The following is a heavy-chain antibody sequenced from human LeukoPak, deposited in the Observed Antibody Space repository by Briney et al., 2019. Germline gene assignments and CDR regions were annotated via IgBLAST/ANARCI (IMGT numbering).Heavy chain of an antibody. CDR1: GFTFSSYA. CDR3: ASQGAAAGKRYYFDY. V-gene: IGHV3-23*01. CDR2: ISGSGGST. J-gene: IGHJ4*02. D-gene: IGHD6-13*01. Sequence: PGGSLRLSCAASGFTFSSYAMSWVRQAPGKGLEWVSAISGSGGSTYYADSVKGRFTISRDNSKNTLYLQMNSLRAEDTAVYYCASQGAAAGKRYYFDYWAREPWSPSPQ.